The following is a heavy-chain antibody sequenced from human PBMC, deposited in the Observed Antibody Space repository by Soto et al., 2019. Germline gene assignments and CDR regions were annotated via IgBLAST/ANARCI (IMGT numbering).Heavy chain of an antibody. CDR3: ARDLKVATARRSYNYYGLEG. CDR1: GGTFSSYA. V-gene: IGHV1-69*13. D-gene: IGHD2-21*02. CDR2: IIPIFGTA. Sequence: SVKVSCKASGGTFSSYAISWVRQAPGQGLEWMGGIIPIFGTANYAQKFQGRVTITADESTSTAYMELSSLRSEDTAVYYCARDLKVATARRSYNYYGLEGWDQGTTVTV. J-gene: IGHJ6*02.